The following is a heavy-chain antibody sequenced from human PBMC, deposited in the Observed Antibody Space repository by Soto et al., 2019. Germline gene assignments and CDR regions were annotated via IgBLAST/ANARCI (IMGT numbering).Heavy chain of an antibody. V-gene: IGHV3-30*18. CDR2: ISYDGSNK. J-gene: IGHJ4*02. CDR1: GFTFSSYG. Sequence: QVQLVESGGGVVQPGRSLRPSCAASGFTFSSYGMHWVRQAPGKGLEWVAVISYDGSNKYYADSVKGRFTISRDNSKNTLYLQMNSLRAEDTAVYYCAKDVQVDTAMVGEFDYWGQGTLVTVSS. D-gene: IGHD5-18*01. CDR3: AKDVQVDTAMVGEFDY.